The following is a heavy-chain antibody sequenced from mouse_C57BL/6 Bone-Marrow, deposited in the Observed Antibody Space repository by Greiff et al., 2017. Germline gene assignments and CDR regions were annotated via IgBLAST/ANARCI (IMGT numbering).Heavy chain of an antibody. CDR3: ARMAYDEAWFAY. J-gene: IGHJ3*01. CDR1: GYTFTSYW. Sequence: QVHVKQPGAELVKPGASVKMSCKASGYTFTSYWITWVQQRPGQGLEWIGDIYPGSGSTNYNEKFKSKATLTVETSSSTAYMHLSSLTSEDSAVYHCARMAYDEAWFAYWGKGTLVTVSA. CDR2: IYPGSGST. V-gene: IGHV1-55*01. D-gene: IGHD2-12*01.